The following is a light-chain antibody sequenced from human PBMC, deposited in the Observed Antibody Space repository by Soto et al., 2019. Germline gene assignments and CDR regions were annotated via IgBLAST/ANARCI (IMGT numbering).Light chain of an antibody. Sequence: QPVLTQPPSASGTPGQKVTISCSGGSSNIGSNSVAWYQQLPGTAPKLLIYTNNQRPSGVPDRFSGSKSGTSASLAISGLQSEDEADYYCAASDASLNGNVLFGGGTKLTVL. CDR1: SSNIGSNS. CDR2: TNN. J-gene: IGLJ2*01. CDR3: AASDASLNGNVL. V-gene: IGLV1-44*01.